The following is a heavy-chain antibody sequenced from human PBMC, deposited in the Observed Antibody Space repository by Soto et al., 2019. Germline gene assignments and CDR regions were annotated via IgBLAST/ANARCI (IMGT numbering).Heavy chain of an antibody. CDR2: INHSGST. D-gene: IGHD6-13*01. CDR3: ARSIAAAGTGDAFDI. J-gene: IGHJ3*02. Sequence: QVQPQQWGAGLLKPSETLSLTCAVYGGSFSGYYWSWIRQPPGKGLEWIGEINHSGSTNYNPSLKSRVTISVDTSKNQFSLKLSSVTAADTAVYYCARSIAAAGTGDAFDIWGQGTMVTVSS. V-gene: IGHV4-34*01. CDR1: GGSFSGYY.